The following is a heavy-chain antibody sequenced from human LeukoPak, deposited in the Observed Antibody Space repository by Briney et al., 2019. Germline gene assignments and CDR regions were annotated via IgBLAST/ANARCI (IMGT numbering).Heavy chain of an antibody. Sequence: SETLSLTCAVYGGSFSGYYWSWIRQPPGKGLEWIGEINHSGSTNYNPSLKSRVTISVDTSKNQFSLKLSSVTAADTAVYYCARGGGYSYGLNNWFDPWGQGTLVTVSS. CDR3: ARGGGYSYGLNNWFDP. CDR2: INHSGST. J-gene: IGHJ5*02. D-gene: IGHD5-18*01. CDR1: GGSFSGYY. V-gene: IGHV4-34*01.